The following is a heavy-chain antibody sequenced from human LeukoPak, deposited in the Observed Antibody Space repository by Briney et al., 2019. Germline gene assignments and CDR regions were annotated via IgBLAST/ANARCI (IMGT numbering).Heavy chain of an antibody. Sequence: KPGGSLRLSCAASGFTFSSYSMNWVRQAPGKGLEWVSSISSSSSYIYYADSVKGRFTISRDNTKNLLYLQMNSLRAEDTAVYYCARVNVLLWFGESTNTYYFDYWGQGTLVTVSS. V-gene: IGHV3-21*01. D-gene: IGHD3-10*01. CDR1: GFTFSSYS. J-gene: IGHJ4*02. CDR2: ISSSSSYI. CDR3: ARVNVLLWFGESTNTYYFDY.